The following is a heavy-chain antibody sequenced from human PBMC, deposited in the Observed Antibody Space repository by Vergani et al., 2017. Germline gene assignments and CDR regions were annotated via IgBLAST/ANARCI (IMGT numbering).Heavy chain of an antibody. CDR2: ITSSSSNI. CDR3: VKDNDYDADGPFDL. J-gene: IGHJ2*01. V-gene: IGHV3-21*04. D-gene: IGHD3-16*01. CDR1: GFTFSSYS. Sequence: EVQLVESGGGLVKPGGSLRLSCAASGFTFSSYSMNWVRQAPGKGLEWVSFITSSSSNIYYADSVKGRFTISRDNAKNSLYLQMNNLRHEDTALYFCVKDNDYDADGPFDLWGRGTLVTVSS.